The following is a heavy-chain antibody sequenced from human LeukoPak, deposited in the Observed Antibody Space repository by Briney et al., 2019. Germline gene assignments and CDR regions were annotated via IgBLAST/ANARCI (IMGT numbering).Heavy chain of an antibody. CDR1: GFTFSSYA. Sequence: PGGSLRLSCAASGFTFSSYAMSWVRQAPGKGLEWVSAISGSGGSTYYADSVKGRFTISRDNSKNTLYLQMNSPRAEDTAVYYCAKGRGNDDAFDIWGQGTMVTVSS. CDR2: ISGSGGST. V-gene: IGHV3-23*01. CDR3: AKGRGNDDAFDI. J-gene: IGHJ3*02. D-gene: IGHD1-1*01.